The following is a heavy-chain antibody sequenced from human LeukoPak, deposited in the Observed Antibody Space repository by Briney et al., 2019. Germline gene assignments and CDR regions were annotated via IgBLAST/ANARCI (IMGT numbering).Heavy chain of an antibody. CDR2: IYHSGST. D-gene: IGHD6-13*01. J-gene: IGHJ3*02. Sequence: SETLSLTCTVSGYSISSGYYWGWIRQPPGKGLEWIGSIYHSGSTYYNPSLKSRVTISVDTSKNQFSLKLSSVTAADTAVYYCARVEGIGAADGAFDIWGQGTMVTVSS. CDR3: ARVEGIGAADGAFDI. CDR1: GYSISSGYY. V-gene: IGHV4-38-2*02.